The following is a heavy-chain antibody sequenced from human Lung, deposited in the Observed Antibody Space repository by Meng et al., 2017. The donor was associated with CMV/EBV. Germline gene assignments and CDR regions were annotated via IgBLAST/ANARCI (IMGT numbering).Heavy chain of an antibody. CDR3: ARGRGSGGYCSTTSCSKGYYYYYGMDV. J-gene: IGHJ6*02. CDR1: GFTFSSYS. CDR2: ISTSSTYI. D-gene: IGHD2-2*01. Sequence: GESLKISCAASGFTFSSYSMNWVRQAPGKGLEWVSSISTSSTYIYYSDSVRGRFTISRDNAKNSVYLQMNSLRAEDTAVYYCARGRGSGGYCSTTSCSKGYYYYYGMDVWXQGTXVTVAS. V-gene: IGHV3-21*01.